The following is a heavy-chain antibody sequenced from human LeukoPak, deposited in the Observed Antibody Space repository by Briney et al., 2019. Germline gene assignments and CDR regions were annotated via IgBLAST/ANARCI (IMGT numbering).Heavy chain of an antibody. D-gene: IGHD2-2*01. V-gene: IGHV4-59*01. Sequence: SSETLSLTCTVSGGSISSYYWSWIRQPPGKGLEWIGYIYYSGSTNYNPSLKSRVTISVDTSKNQFSLKLSSVTAADTAVYYCATVVCDRSSTSCYEGNGLSWFDPWGQGTLVTVSS. CDR1: GGSISSYY. CDR2: IYYSGST. CDR3: ATVVCDRSSTSCYEGNGLSWFDP. J-gene: IGHJ5*02.